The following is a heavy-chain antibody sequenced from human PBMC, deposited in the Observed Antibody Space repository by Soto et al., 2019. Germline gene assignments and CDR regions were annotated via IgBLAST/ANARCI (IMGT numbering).Heavy chain of an antibody. V-gene: IGHV4-39*01. CDR3: ARHPIQLCAPACGYGMDV. J-gene: IGHJ6*02. CDR1: GGSISSSSYY. D-gene: IGHD5-18*01. Sequence: SETLSLTCTVSGGSISSSSYYWGWIRHPPGKGLEWIGSIYYSGSTYYNPSLKSRVTISVDTSKNQFSLKLSSVTAADTAVYYCARHPIQLCAPACGYGMDVLGQGTTVTVSS. CDR2: IYYSGST.